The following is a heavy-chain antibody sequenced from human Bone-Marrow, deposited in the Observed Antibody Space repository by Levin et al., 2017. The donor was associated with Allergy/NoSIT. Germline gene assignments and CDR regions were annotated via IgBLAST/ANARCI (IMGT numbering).Heavy chain of an antibody. J-gene: IGHJ5*02. CDR3: ARETEYRNCFDP. V-gene: IGHV1-18*01. D-gene: IGHD6-6*01. CDR2: ISTYNGNT. Sequence: ASVKVSCKASGYTFTSYGISWVRQAPGQGLEWMGWISTYNGNTNYAQKLQGRVTMTSDTSTSTAYMELRSLKSDDTAVYYCARETEYRNCFDPWGQGTLVTVSS. CDR1: GYTFTSYG.